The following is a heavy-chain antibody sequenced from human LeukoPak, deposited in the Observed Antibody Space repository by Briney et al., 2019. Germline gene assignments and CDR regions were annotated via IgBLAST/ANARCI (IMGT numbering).Heavy chain of an antibody. D-gene: IGHD3-3*01. CDR2: IYSGYTT. V-gene: IGHV3-66*02. Sequence: PGGSLRLSCAASGFTFSSYSMNWVRQAPGKGLEWVSVIYSGYTTYYADSVKGRFTISRDNSKNTLYLQMNSLRAEDTAVYYCARDPSPVTIFGVGEKYYYYYMDVWGKGTTVTVSS. J-gene: IGHJ6*03. CDR1: GFTFSSYS. CDR3: ARDPSPVTIFGVGEKYYYYYMDV.